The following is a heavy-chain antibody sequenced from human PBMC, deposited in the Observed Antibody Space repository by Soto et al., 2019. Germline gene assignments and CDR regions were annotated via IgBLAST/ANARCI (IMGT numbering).Heavy chain of an antibody. Sequence: QFQLVQSGAELKKPGASVNISCQASGFTFSDTLMNWVRQGTGQRLEWMGWINPANGNTRYSESFQGRVTISSLSTASPAYVAMSDMASEDTAFYYAARDRVSVGPRAKDACDVLGQGTMITVSS. CDR3: ARDRVSVGPRAKDACDV. V-gene: IGHV1-3*01. CDR1: GFTFSDTL. J-gene: IGHJ3*01. D-gene: IGHD3-3*01. CDR2: INPANGNT.